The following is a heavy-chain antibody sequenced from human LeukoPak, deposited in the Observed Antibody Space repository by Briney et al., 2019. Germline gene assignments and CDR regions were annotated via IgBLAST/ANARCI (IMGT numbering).Heavy chain of an antibody. J-gene: IGHJ3*02. CDR2: ISYDGSNK. Sequence: GGSLRLSCAASGFTFSSYGMHWVRQAPGKGLEWVAVISYDGSNKYYAASVKGRFTISRDNSKNTLYLQMNSLRAEDTAVYYCAKSRYDSSGYYHDDAFDIWGQGTMVTVSS. CDR1: GFTFSSYG. D-gene: IGHD3-22*01. V-gene: IGHV3-30*18. CDR3: AKSRYDSSGYYHDDAFDI.